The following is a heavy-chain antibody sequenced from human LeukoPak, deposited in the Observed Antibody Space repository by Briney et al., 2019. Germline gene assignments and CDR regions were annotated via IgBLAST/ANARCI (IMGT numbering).Heavy chain of an antibody. CDR2: ISSSSSTI. D-gene: IGHD6-13*01. CDR1: GFTFSSYS. CDR3: AREDFMDSSSWIDY. V-gene: IGHV3-48*01. J-gene: IGHJ4*02. Sequence: GGSLRLSCAASGFTFSSYSMNWVRQAPGKGLEWVSYISSSSSTIYYADSVKGRFTISRDNAKNSLYLQMNSLRAEDTAVYYCAREDFMDSSSWIDYWGQGTLVTVSS.